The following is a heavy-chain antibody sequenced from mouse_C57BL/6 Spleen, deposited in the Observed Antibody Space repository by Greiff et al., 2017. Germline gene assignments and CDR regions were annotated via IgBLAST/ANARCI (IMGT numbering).Heavy chain of an antibody. V-gene: IGHV1-50*01. J-gene: IGHJ4*01. D-gene: IGHD3-1*01. CDR1: GYTFTSYW. Sequence: VQLQQPGAELVKPGASVKLSCKASGYTFTSYWMQWVKQRPGQGLEWIGEIDPSDSYTNYNQKFKGKATLTVDTSSSTAYMQLSSLTSEDSAVYYCARQLMDYWGQGTSVTVSS. CDR3: ARQLMDY. CDR2: IDPSDSYT.